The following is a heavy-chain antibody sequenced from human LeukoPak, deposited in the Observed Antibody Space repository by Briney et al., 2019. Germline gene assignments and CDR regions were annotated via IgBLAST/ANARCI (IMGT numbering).Heavy chain of an antibody. D-gene: IGHD5-18*01. CDR2: IRSSSRTI. J-gene: IGHJ4*02. V-gene: IGHV3-48*01. Sequence: PGGSLRLSCAASGFTFSSYSMNWVRQAPGKGLEWVSYIRSSSRTIYYADSVKGRFTISRDNAKNSLFLQMNSLRAEDTALYYCARVSSSGYGVSSGLFYWGQGTLVTVSS. CDR1: GFTFSSYS. CDR3: ARVSSSGYGVSSGLFY.